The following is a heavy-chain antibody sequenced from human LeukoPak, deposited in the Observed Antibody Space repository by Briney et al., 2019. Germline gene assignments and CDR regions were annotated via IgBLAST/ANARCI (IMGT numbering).Heavy chain of an antibody. CDR3: ARTVLRYFDWSNARYNWFDP. V-gene: IGHV4-39*07. D-gene: IGHD3-9*01. J-gene: IGHJ5*02. CDR1: GGSISSSSYY. Sequence: SETLSLTCTVSGGSISSSSYYWGWIRQPPGKGLEWIGEINHSGSTNYNPSLKSRVTISVDTSKNQFSLKLSSVTAADTAVYYCARTVLRYFDWSNARYNWFDPWGQGTLVTVSS. CDR2: INHSGST.